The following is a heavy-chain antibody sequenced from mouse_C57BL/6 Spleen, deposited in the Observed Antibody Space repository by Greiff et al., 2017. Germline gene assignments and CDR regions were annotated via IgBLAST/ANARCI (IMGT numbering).Heavy chain of an antibody. CDR1: GYAFSSSW. D-gene: IGHD4-1*01. V-gene: IGHV1-82*01. J-gene: IGHJ2*01. Sequence: VQLQQSGPELVKPGASVKISCKASGYAFSSSWMNWVKQRPGKGLEWIGRIYPGDGDTNYNGKFKGKATLTADKSSSTAYMQLSSLTSEDSAVYCCARDWEGYFDYWGQGTTLTVSS. CDR3: ARDWEGYFDY. CDR2: IYPGDGDT.